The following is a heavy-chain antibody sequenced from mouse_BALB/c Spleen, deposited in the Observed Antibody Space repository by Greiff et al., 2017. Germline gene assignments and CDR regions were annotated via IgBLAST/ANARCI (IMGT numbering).Heavy chain of an antibody. D-gene: IGHD1-1*02. CDR2: IWAGGST. CDR1: GFSLTSYG. CDR3: ARDGRTVSWFAY. Sequence: VKLEESGPGLVAPSQSLSITCTVSGFSLTSYGVHWVRQPPGKGLEWLGVIWAGGSTNYNSALMSRLSISKDNSKSQVFLKMNSLQTDDTAMYYCARDGRTVSWFAYWGQGTLVTVSA. V-gene: IGHV2-9*02. J-gene: IGHJ3*01.